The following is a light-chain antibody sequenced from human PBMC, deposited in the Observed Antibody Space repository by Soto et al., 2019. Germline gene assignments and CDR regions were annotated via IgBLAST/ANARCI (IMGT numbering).Light chain of an antibody. J-gene: IGKJ1*01. CDR1: QTVRNNY. Sequence: ELVLTQSPATLSVSAGDRATLSCRASQTVRNNYLAWYQQKTGQAPRLLIYDASSRATGIPDRFSGGGSGTDFNLTISRLEPEDFAVYYCQKYGTSPWTCGQGTKVDIK. CDR2: DAS. CDR3: QKYGTSPWT. V-gene: IGKV3-20*01.